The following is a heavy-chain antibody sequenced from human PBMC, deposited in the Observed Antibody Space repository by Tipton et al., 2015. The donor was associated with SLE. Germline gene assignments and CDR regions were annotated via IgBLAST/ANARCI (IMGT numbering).Heavy chain of an antibody. CDR3: ACIAAAGPVDY. V-gene: IGHV3-9*01. J-gene: IGHJ4*02. CDR2: ISWNSGSI. CDR1: GFTFDDYA. D-gene: IGHD6-13*01. Sequence: SLRLSCAASGFTFDDYAMHWVRQAPGKGLEWVSGISWNSGSIGYADSVKGRFTISRDNAKNSLYLQMNSLRAEDTAVYYCACIAAAGPVDYWGQGTLVTVSS.